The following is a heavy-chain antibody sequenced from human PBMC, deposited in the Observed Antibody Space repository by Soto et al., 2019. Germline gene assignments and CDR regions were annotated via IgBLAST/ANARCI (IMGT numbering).Heavy chain of an antibody. D-gene: IGHD6-19*01. Sequence: EVQLLESGGNSVQPGGSLRLSCAASGFTFRNYAMTWVRQAPGRGLEWVSLISGSADSTFYADSLKGRFTISRDNSKSTLYLQVNSLRAEDSAIYYCARVYSSGWYLGYYFDYWGQGTLVTVSS. CDR1: GFTFRNYA. J-gene: IGHJ4*02. V-gene: IGHV3-23*01. CDR2: ISGSADST. CDR3: ARVYSSGWYLGYYFDY.